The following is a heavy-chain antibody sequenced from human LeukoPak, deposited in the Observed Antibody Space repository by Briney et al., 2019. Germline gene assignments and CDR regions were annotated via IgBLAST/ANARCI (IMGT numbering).Heavy chain of an antibody. Sequence: GGSLRLSCAASGFTFSSYSMNWVRQAPGKGLEWVSSISSSSTYIYYADSVKGRFTVSRDNAENSLYLQMNSLRAEDTAVYYCARLVSRIALASADYWGQGTLVTVSS. V-gene: IGHV3-21*06. CDR1: GFTFSSYS. CDR3: ARLVSRIALASADY. D-gene: IGHD6-19*01. CDR2: ISSSSTYI. J-gene: IGHJ4*02.